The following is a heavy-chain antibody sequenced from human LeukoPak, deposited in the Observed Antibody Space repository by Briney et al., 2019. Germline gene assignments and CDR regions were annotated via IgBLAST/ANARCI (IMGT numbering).Heavy chain of an antibody. J-gene: IGHJ6*02. Sequence: PGGSLRLSCAASGXTFSDYYMSWIRQAPGKGMEWVSYISGSTTYTDYADSVKGRFTISRDNAKNSLYLQMNSLRAEDTAVYYCARAVLYYYYGMDVWGQGITVTVSS. CDR3: ARAVLYYYYGMDV. CDR1: GXTFSDYY. CDR2: ISGSTTYT. V-gene: IGHV3-11*06.